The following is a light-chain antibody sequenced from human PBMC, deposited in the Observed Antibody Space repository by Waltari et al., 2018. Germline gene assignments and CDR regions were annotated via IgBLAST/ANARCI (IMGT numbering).Light chain of an antibody. V-gene: IGLV2-14*01. CDR3: GSYTSDSSVV. J-gene: IGLJ2*01. CDR2: DVS. Sequence: QSALTQPTSVSGSPGQSITISCTGTRSDVGGYNYVSWYQQHPDKVPKLIIYDVSNRPSVISHLFSGSKSGNPASLTISGFQAEDEADYFGGSYTSDSSVVFGGGTRLTVL. CDR1: RSDVGGYNY.